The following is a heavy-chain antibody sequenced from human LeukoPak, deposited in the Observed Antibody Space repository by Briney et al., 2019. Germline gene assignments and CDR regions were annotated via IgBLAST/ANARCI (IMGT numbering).Heavy chain of an antibody. J-gene: IGHJ4*02. D-gene: IGHD4-11*01. Sequence: ASVKVSRKTSGYTFTKYYMHWVRQAPGQGLEWMGWINPNSGGTNYAQKFQGRVTMTRDTSISTAYMELSRLTSDDTAVYYCARDAIVRDYSNSDYWGQGTLVTVSS. V-gene: IGHV1-2*02. CDR3: ARDAIVRDYSNSDY. CDR1: GYTFTKYY. CDR2: INPNSGGT.